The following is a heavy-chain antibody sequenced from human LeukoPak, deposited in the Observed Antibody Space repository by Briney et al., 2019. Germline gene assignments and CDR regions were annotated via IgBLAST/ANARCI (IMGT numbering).Heavy chain of an antibody. V-gene: IGHV3-7*01. CDR3: ARDRHINSWSNDRFDY. CDR1: RFTFSNYW. D-gene: IGHD6-13*01. Sequence: GGSLRLSCAASRFTFSNYWMTWVRQAPGGGLEWVGNINQDGSEIKYVDSVKGPFTISRDNADTSLYLQMNSLRAEDTAIYYCARDRHINSWSNDRFDYWGQGALVTVSS. J-gene: IGHJ4*02. CDR2: INQDGSEI.